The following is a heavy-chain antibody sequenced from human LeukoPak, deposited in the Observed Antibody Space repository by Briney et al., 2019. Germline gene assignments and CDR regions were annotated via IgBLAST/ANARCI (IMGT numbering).Heavy chain of an antibody. V-gene: IGHV1-18*01. CDR1: GYTFTSYG. D-gene: IGHD6-19*01. J-gene: IGHJ4*02. Sequence: ASVKVSCKASGYTFTSYGISWVRQAPGQGLEWMGWISAYNGNTNYAQKLQGRVTMTTDASTSTAYMELRSLRSDDTAVYYRARAVAGIYFDYWGQGTLVTVSS. CDR3: ARAVAGIYFDY. CDR2: ISAYNGNT.